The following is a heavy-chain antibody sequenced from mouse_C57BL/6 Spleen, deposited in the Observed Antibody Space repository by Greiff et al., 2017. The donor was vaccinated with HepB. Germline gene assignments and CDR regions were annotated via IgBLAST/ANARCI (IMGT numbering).Heavy chain of an antibody. Sequence: QVQLKESGAELARPGASVKMSCKASGYTFTRYTMHWVKQRPGQGLEWIGYINPSSGYTKYNQKFKDKATLTADKSSSTANMQLSSLTSEESAVYYCARGDGNYEGYAMDYWGQGTSVTVSS. V-gene: IGHV1-4*01. CDR2: INPSSGYT. D-gene: IGHD2-1*01. J-gene: IGHJ4*01. CDR3: ARGDGNYEGYAMDY. CDR1: GYTFTRYT.